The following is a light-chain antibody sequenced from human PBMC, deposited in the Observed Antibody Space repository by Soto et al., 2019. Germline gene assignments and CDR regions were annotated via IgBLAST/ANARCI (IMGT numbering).Light chain of an antibody. CDR2: GAS. CDR1: QSIDSIT. CDR3: QHYGGSPRLT. J-gene: IGKJ4*01. Sequence: EIVLTQSPGTLSLSPGERATLSCRASQSIDSITLAWYQQKPGQAPRLLIYGASSRATGIPDRFSGSGSGTDFALTIRRLEPEDFAVYYCQHYGGSPRLTFGGGTKVEI. V-gene: IGKV3-20*01.